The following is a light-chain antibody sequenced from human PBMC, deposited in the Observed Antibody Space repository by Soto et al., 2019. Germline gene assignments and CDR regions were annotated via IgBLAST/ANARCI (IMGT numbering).Light chain of an antibody. CDR1: QTISNY. Sequence: DIQVTQSPSSLSASVGERVTIACRASQTISNYLTWYQQKPGQAPKLLISAASSLQSGVPSRFSGSGSGTDFTLIISSLQPEDFATYYCQQTYSAPRTFGQGTKVEIK. V-gene: IGKV1-39*01. CDR2: AAS. CDR3: QQTYSAPRT. J-gene: IGKJ1*01.